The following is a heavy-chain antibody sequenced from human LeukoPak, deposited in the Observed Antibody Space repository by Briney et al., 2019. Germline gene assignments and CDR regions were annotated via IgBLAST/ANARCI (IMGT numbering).Heavy chain of an antibody. J-gene: IGHJ4*02. CDR3: ARGRITMVRGARSRYFDY. V-gene: IGHV1-8*01. Sequence: ASVKVSCKASGYTFTNYDINWVRQATGQGLEWMGWMNPNSGNTGYAQKFQGRVTMTRNTSISTAYMELSSLRSEDTAVYYCARGRITMVRGARSRYFDYWGQGTLVTVSS. CDR2: MNPNSGNT. CDR1: GYTFTNYD. D-gene: IGHD3-10*01.